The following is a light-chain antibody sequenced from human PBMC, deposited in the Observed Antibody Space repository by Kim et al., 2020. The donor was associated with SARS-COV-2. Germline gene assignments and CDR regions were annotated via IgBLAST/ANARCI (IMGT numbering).Light chain of an antibody. CDR2: GKN. CDR1: SLRSYY. V-gene: IGLV3-19*01. Sequence: SSELTQDPVVSLALGQTVRITCQGDSLRSYYASWYQQKPGQAPVLVIYGKNNRPSGIPDRFSGSSSGNTASLTITGAQAEDEADYYCNSRDSSGNHWVFGGGTQLTGL. CDR3: NSRDSSGNHWV. J-gene: IGLJ3*02.